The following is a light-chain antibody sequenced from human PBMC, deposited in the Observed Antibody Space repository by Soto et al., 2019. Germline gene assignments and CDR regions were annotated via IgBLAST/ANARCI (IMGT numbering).Light chain of an antibody. CDR2: DVS. CDR1: SGDVGGYNY. CDR3: SSYTSTYYV. J-gene: IGLJ1*01. Sequence: QSVLTQPASVSGSPGQSITISCTGTSGDVGGYNYVSWYQQHPGKAPKLMIYDVSYRPSGVSNRFSGSKSGNTASLTISGLQAEDEADYYCSSYTSTYYVFGTGTKVTVL. V-gene: IGLV2-14*01.